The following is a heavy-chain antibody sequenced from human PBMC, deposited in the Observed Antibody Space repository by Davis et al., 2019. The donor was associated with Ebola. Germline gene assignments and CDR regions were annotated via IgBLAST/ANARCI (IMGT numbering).Heavy chain of an antibody. V-gene: IGHV1-8*01. CDR2: MNPNSGNT. Sequence: ASVKVSCKASGYTFTSYDINWVRQATGQGLEWMGWMNPNSGNTGYAQKFQGRVTMTRNTSISTAYMELSSLRSEDTAVYYCARVIAVAGTGWFDPWGQGTPVTVSS. CDR1: GYTFTSYD. D-gene: IGHD6-19*01. J-gene: IGHJ5*02. CDR3: ARVIAVAGTGWFDP.